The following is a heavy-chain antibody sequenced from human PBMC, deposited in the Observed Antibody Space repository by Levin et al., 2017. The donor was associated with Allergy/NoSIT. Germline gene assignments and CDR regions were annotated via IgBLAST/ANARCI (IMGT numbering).Heavy chain of an antibody. CDR3: AREKIVGPTPSVDAFDI. V-gene: IGHV3-53*01. D-gene: IGHD1-26*01. J-gene: IGHJ3*02. CDR1: GFTVSSHY. CDR2: IYTGGST. Sequence: GASVKVSCVASGFTVSSHYMSWVRQAPGKGLEWVSVIYTGGSTYYADSVRGRFTISRDNSKNTLFLQMNSLRIEDTAVYYCAREKIVGPTPSVDAFDIWGQGTMVTVSS.